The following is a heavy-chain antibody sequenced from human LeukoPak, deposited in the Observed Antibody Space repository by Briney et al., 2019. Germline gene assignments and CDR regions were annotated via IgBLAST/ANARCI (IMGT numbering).Heavy chain of an antibody. CDR1: GFIFSSYA. D-gene: IGHD6-6*01. Sequence: GGSLRLSCAASGFIFSSYAMSWVRQAPGKGLEWVSAISGSGGSTYYADSVKGRFTISRDNSKNTLYLQMNSLRAEDTAVYYCAKDRAARPSPFDYWGQGTLVTVSS. CDR3: AKDRAARPSPFDY. V-gene: IGHV3-23*01. J-gene: IGHJ4*02. CDR2: ISGSGGST.